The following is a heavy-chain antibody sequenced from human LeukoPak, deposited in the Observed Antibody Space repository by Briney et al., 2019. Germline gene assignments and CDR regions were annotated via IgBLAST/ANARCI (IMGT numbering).Heavy chain of an antibody. D-gene: IGHD3-22*01. CDR3: ARDLLPNYDSSGNYSPFDY. Sequence: ASVKVSCKASGYTFTSYYMHWVRQAPGQGLEWMGIINPSGGSTSYAQKFQGRVTMTRDTSTSTVYVELSSLRSEDTAVYYCARDLLPNYDSSGNYSPFDYWGQGTLVTVSS. CDR2: INPSGGST. CDR1: GYTFTSYY. V-gene: IGHV1-46*01. J-gene: IGHJ4*02.